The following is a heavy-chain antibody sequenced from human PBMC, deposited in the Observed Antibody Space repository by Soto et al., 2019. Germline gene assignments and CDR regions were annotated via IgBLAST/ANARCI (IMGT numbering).Heavy chain of an antibody. CDR2: IYYSGST. J-gene: IGHJ5*02. Sequence: SETLSLTCTVSGGSISSGGYYWSWIRQHPGKGLEWIGYIYYSGSTYYNPSLKSRVTISVDTSKNQFSLKLSSVTAADTAAYYCARYYSSSWYDWFDPWGQGTLVTVSS. CDR3: ARYYSSSWYDWFDP. V-gene: IGHV4-31*03. D-gene: IGHD6-13*01. CDR1: GGSISSGGYY.